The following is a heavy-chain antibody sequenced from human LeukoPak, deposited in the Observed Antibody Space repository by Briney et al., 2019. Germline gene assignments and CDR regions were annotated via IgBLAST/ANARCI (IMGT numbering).Heavy chain of an antibody. CDR1: GGSISSYY. J-gene: IGHJ4*02. V-gene: IGHV4-59*01. D-gene: IGHD4-17*01. CDR2: IYYSGST. Sequence: PSETLSLTCTVSGGSISSYYWNWIRQPPGKGLEWIGYIYYSGSTNYNPSLKSRVTISVDTSKNQFSLKVSSVTAADTAVYYCARGPNDYGDWYLGYWGQGILVTVSS. CDR3: ARGPNDYGDWYLGY.